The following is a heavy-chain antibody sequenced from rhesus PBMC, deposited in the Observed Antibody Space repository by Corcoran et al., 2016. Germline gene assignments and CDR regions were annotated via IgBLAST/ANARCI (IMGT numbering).Heavy chain of an antibody. CDR3: AREVGRGFDY. CDR2: IYGGDGST. V-gene: IGHV4-147*01. Sequence: QVQLQASGPGLVQPSETLSLTCAVSGGSVRSTFWLLLRPPPGKGLEWIGRIYGGDGSTNYNPSLTRRVTLSTDTSKNQFSLKLTSVTAADTAVYYCAREVGRGFDYWGQGVLVTVSS. CDR1: GGSVRSTF. D-gene: IGHD2-39*01. J-gene: IGHJ4*01.